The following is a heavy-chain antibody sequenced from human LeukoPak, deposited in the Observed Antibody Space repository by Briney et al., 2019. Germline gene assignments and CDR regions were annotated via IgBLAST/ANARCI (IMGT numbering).Heavy chain of an antibody. V-gene: IGHV1-2*02. CDR1: GFTFTDYY. Sequence: ASVKVSCKASGFTFTDYYIQWVRQAPGQGLEWMGWINPNSGGTNYAQKFQGRVTMTRDTSISTAYMELSRLRSDDTAVYYCAYTIFGVVPPDYWGQGTLVTVSS. D-gene: IGHD3-3*01. CDR3: AYTIFGVVPPDY. CDR2: INPNSGGT. J-gene: IGHJ4*02.